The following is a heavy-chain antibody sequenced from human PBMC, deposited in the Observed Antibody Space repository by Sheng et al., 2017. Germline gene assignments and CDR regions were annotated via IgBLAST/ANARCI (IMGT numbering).Heavy chain of an antibody. J-gene: IGHJ4*02. Sequence: EVELVESGGDLVKPGGSLRLSCAASGLSFSNAWMGWVRQAPGKALEWVGRIKRDSDGGTADYAAPVRGRFTISRHDSIATMYLQMNSLKIEDTAVYYCATIPLASGSYHRGFLYWDIWGQGTLVTVSS. CDR1: GLSFSNAW. V-gene: IGHV3-15*01. D-gene: IGHD1-26*01. CDR3: ATIPLASGSYHRGFLYWDI. CDR2: IKRDSDGGTA.